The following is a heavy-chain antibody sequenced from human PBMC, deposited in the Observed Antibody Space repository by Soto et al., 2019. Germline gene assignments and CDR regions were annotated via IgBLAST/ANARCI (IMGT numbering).Heavy chain of an antibody. J-gene: IGHJ6*02. CDR2: INPSGGST. V-gene: IGHV1-46*01. Sequence: EASVKVSCKASGYTFTSYYMHWVRQAPGQGLEWMGIINPSGGSTSYAQKFQGRVTMTRDTSTSTVYMELSSLRSEDTAVYYCARDARIVGAARRYYYYGMDVWGQGTTVTVSS. CDR3: ARDARIVGAARRYYYYGMDV. CDR1: GYTFTSYY. D-gene: IGHD1-26*01.